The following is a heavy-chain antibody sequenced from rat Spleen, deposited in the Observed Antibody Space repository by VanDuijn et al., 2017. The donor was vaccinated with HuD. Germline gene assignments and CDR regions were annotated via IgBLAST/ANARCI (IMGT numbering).Heavy chain of an antibody. J-gene: IGHJ3*01. D-gene: IGHD1-1*01. Sequence: EVQLVESGGGLVQPGRSLKLSCAASGFTFSSFPMAWVRQAPKKGLEWVASISSGGGGTYYPDSVKGRFTISRDIAKSTLYLQMDSLRSEDTATYYCAKGSYYSGDWFTYWGQGTLVTVSS. CDR3: AKGSYYSGDWFTY. V-gene: IGHV5-46*01. CDR2: ISSGGGGT. CDR1: GFTFSSFP.